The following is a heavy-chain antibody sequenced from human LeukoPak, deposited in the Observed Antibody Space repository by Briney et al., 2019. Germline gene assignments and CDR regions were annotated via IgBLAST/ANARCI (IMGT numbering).Heavy chain of an antibody. CDR1: GYTFTGYY. V-gene: IGHV1-2*02. Sequence: ASVKVSCKASGYTFTGYYMHWVRQAPGQGLEWMGWINPNSRGTNYAQKFQGRVTMTRDTSISTAYMELSRLRSDDTAVYYCARDLIRRITMVRGALGYWGQGTLVTVSS. D-gene: IGHD3-10*01. CDR2: INPNSRGT. J-gene: IGHJ4*02. CDR3: ARDLIRRITMVRGALGY.